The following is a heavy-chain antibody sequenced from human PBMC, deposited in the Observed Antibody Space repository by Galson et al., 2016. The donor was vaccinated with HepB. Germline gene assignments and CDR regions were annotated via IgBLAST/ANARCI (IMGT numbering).Heavy chain of an antibody. CDR3: AREAANYDVLTGYWQKVGFDP. J-gene: IGHJ5*02. D-gene: IGHD3-9*01. Sequence: SETLSLTCTVSGGSIRTSYWNWIRQPPGKGLEWIGYIYDSGSTNYNPSLKSRVTMSVDTSKNQFSLSLTSVTAADTAVYYCAREAANYDVLTGYWQKVGFDPWGQGTLVIVSS. CDR1: GGSIRTSY. CDR2: IYDSGST. V-gene: IGHV4-59*01.